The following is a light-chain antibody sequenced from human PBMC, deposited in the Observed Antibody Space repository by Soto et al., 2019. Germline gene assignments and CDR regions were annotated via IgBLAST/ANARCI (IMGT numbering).Light chain of an antibody. CDR2: GAY. CDR1: QSVSSS. J-gene: IGKJ1*01. V-gene: IGKV3-15*01. Sequence: EVGMTQSPATLSMSPGERATLSCRASQSVSSSLAWYQQKPGQAPRLLIYGAYTRATGIPDRFSGSGSETEFTLTISSLQAEDFAIYYCQQYNNWWTFGQGTKVEIK. CDR3: QQYNNWWT.